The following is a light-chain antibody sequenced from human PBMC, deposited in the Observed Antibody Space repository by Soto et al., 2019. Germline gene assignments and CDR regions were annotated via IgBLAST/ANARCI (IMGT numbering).Light chain of an antibody. V-gene: IGLV2-14*01. J-gene: IGLJ1*01. CDR3: SSYTSISTPHV. CDR1: SSDVGGYNY. Sequence: QSVLTQPASVSGSPGQSITISCTGTSSDVGGYNYVSWYQQHPGKAPKLMIYEVSNRPSGVSTRFSGSKSGNTASLTISGLQAEDEADYYCSSYTSISTPHVFGTGTKGTVL. CDR2: EVS.